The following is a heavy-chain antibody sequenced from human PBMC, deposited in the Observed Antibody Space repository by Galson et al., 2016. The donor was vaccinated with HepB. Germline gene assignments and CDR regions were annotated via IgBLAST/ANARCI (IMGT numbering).Heavy chain of an antibody. Sequence: SETLSLTCDVSGGSITSTNWYNWVRQPPGKGLEWIGEISHSGSTNYSPSPKSRVTISVDKSKNQFSLRLTSVTAADTAIYYCATVVVSAIFRGFDPWGQGTLVTVSS. J-gene: IGHJ5*02. CDR3: ATVVVSAIFRGFDP. D-gene: IGHD2-21*02. V-gene: IGHV4-4*02. CDR2: ISHSGST. CDR1: GGSITSTNW.